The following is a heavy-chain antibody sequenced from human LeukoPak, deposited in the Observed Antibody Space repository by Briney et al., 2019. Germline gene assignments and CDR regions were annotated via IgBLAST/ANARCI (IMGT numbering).Heavy chain of an antibody. D-gene: IGHD6-13*01. CDR3: AKASSWYGLGDY. CDR2: IYHSGST. J-gene: IGHJ4*02. V-gene: IGHV4-30-2*01. CDR1: DVSISSGGYY. Sequence: PSETLSLTCTVSDVSISSGGYYWSWIRQPPGEGLEWIGYIYHSGSTYYNPSLKSRVTISVDTSKNQFSLKLSSVTAADTAVYYCAKASSWYGLGDYWGQGTLVTVSS.